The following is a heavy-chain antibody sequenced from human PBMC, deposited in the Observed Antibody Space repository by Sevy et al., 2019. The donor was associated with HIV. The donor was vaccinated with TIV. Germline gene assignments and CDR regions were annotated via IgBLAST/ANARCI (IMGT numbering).Heavy chain of an antibody. D-gene: IGHD1-26*01. V-gene: IGHV3-30-3*01. J-gene: IGHJ4*01. CDR1: GFAFSTHA. CDR3: ARDGGYSVKWYPLY. Sequence: GESLKISCAASGFAFSTHAIHWVRQAPGKGLEGVAVISYEGTETYYAASVEGRFTISRDNSKNMLSLQINSLRPEDTAVYYCARDGGYSVKWYPLYWGHGTLVTVSS. CDR2: ISYEGTET.